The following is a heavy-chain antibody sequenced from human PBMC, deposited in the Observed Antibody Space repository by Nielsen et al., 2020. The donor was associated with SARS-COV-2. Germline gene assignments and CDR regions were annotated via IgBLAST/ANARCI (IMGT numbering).Heavy chain of an antibody. D-gene: IGHD6-19*01. V-gene: IGHV3-33*01. J-gene: IGHJ4*02. CDR2: IWYDGSNK. Sequence: GESLKISCAASGFTFSSYGMHWVRQAPGKGLEWVAVIWYDGSNKYYADSVKGRFTISRDNSKNTLYLQMNSLRAEDTAVYYCARDDGSGCDYWGQRTLVTVSS. CDR3: ARDDGSGCDY. CDR1: GFTFSSYG.